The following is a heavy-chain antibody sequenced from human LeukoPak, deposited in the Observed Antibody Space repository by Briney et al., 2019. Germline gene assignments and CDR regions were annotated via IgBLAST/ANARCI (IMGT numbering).Heavy chain of an antibody. D-gene: IGHD3-22*01. CDR3: ARVLGGFYYDSSGYYRRSNWFDP. CDR2: ISAYNGNT. V-gene: IGHV1-18*01. CDR1: GYTFTSYG. J-gene: IGHJ5*02. Sequence: ASVKVSCKASGYTFTSYGISWVRQAPGQGLEWMGWISAYNGNTNYAQKLQGRVTMTTDTSTSTAYMELRSLRSDDTAVYYCARVLGGFYYDSSGYYRRSNWFDPWGQGTLVTVSS.